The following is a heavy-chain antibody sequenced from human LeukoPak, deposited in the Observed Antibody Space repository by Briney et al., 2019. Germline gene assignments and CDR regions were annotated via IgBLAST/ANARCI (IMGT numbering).Heavy chain of an antibody. J-gene: IGHJ6*03. D-gene: IGHD2-15*01. V-gene: IGHV4-31*03. CDR2: IYYSGST. CDR3: ARASSGCSGGYCYLYYMDV. CDR1: GGSISSGGHF. Sequence: PSETLSLTCTVSGGSISSGGHFWSWIRQHPGKGLEWIGYIYYSGSTYYNPSLKSRVTISVDTSKNQFSLRLNSVTAADTAVYYCARASSGCSGGYCYLYYMDVWGKGTTVTVSS.